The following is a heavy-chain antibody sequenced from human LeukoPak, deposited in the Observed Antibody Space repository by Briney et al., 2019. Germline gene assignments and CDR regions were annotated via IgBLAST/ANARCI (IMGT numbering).Heavy chain of an antibody. Sequence: GGSLRLSCAASGFTFSSYSMNWVRQAPGKGLEWVSYISSSSSTIYYADSVKGRFTISRDNAKNSLYLQMNSLRAEDTAVYYCAREFDRYYYYYMDVWGKGTTVTGSS. CDR3: AREFDRYYYYYMDV. J-gene: IGHJ6*03. CDR1: GFTFSSYS. CDR2: ISSSSSTI. V-gene: IGHV3-48*04.